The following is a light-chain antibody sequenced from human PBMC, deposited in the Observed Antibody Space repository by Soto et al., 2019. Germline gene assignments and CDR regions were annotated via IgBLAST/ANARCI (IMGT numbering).Light chain of an antibody. CDR2: DVS. J-gene: IGLJ1*01. V-gene: IGLV2-14*03. CDR1: SSDVGGYNY. Sequence: QSVLTQPASVSGSPGQSITISCTGTSSDVGGYNYVSWYQQHPGKAPKLMIYDVSDRPSGVSNRFSASKSGNTASLSISGLQAEDEADYYCCSYTSSSTPWVFGTGP. CDR3: CSYTSSSTPWV.